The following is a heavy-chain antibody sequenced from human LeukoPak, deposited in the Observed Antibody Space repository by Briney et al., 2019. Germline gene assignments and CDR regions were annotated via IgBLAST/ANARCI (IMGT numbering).Heavy chain of an antibody. Sequence: SETLSLTCTVSGGSISSGSYYWSWIRQPAGKGLEWIGRIYTSGSTNYNPSLKSRVTISADTSKNQFSLKLSSVTAADTAVYYCARSPGFDTAMVPFDYWGQGTLVTVSS. J-gene: IGHJ4*02. CDR3: ARSPGFDTAMVPFDY. CDR1: GGSISSGSYY. V-gene: IGHV4-61*02. CDR2: IYTSGST. D-gene: IGHD5-18*01.